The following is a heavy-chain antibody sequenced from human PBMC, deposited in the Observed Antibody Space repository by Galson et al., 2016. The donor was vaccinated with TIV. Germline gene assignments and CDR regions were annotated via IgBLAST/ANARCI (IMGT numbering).Heavy chain of an antibody. D-gene: IGHD3-22*01. CDR3: ARDLTYYDTNGWGH. Sequence: SVKVSCKASGYSFTNYGIAWVRQAPGQGLEWMGWISTYNGYTDYAQKLQGRVTMTTDTSTSTAYMELRSLRSDDTAMYYCARDLTYYDTNGWGHWGQGTLVIVSS. J-gene: IGHJ4*02. CDR1: GYSFTNYG. CDR2: ISTYNGYT. V-gene: IGHV1-18*01.